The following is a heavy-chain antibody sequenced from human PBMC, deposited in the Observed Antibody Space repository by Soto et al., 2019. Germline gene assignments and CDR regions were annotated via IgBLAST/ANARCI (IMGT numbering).Heavy chain of an antibody. CDR1: GGSISSYY. CDR3: ARRWGPVFDY. CDR2: IYYSGST. D-gene: IGHD3-16*01. Sequence: QVQLQESGPGLVKPSETLSLTCTVSGGSISSYYWSWIRQPPGKGLEWIGYIYYSGSTNYNPSLQSRVTISVDTAKNQFSLKLSSVTAADTAVYYCARRWGPVFDYWGQGTLVTVSS. V-gene: IGHV4-59*08. J-gene: IGHJ4*02.